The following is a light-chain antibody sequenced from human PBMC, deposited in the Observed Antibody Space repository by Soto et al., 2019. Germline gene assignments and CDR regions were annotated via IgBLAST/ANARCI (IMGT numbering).Light chain of an antibody. Sequence: DIQMTQSPSSLSASVGDRVTITCRASQSISSYLNWYQQKPGKAPKLLIYAASSLQSGVPSRFSGSGSGTDFTLTISSLQPEDFATYYCQQTYSLYTFGQGTNLDIK. CDR3: QQTYSLYT. V-gene: IGKV1-39*01. J-gene: IGKJ2*01. CDR1: QSISSY. CDR2: AAS.